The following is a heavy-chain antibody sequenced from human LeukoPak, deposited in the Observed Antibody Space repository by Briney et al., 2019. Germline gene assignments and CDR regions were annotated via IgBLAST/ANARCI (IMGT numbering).Heavy chain of an antibody. CDR3: AVHLYCSSTSCYSFDY. V-gene: IGHV1-69*05. D-gene: IGHD2-2*01. J-gene: IGHJ4*02. Sequence: GSSVKVSCKASGGTFSSYAISWVRQAPGQGLEWMGGIIPIFGTANYAQKFQGRVTITTDESTSTAYMELSSLRSEDTAVYYCAVHLYCSSTSCYSFDYWGQGTLVTVSS. CDR2: IIPIFGTA. CDR1: GGTFSSYA.